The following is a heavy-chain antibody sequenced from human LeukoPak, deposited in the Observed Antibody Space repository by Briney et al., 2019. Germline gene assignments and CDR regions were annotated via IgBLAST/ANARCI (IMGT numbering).Heavy chain of an antibody. J-gene: IGHJ3*01. V-gene: IGHV4-38-2*02. CDR1: GYSISSGYY. D-gene: IGHD3-9*01. CDR3: AREHFDWKKGHVRAFDL. CDR2: IYHSGRT. Sequence: SETLSLTCTVSGYSISSGYYWGWIRQPPGKGLEWIGSIYHSGRTFYNPSLKSRVTISVDRSKSQFSLKLNSVTAADTAVYYCAREHFDWKKGHVRAFDLWGQGTMVTVS.